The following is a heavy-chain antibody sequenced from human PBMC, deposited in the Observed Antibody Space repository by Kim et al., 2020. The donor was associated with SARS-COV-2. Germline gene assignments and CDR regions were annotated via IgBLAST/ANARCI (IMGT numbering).Heavy chain of an antibody. D-gene: IGHD3-10*01. CDR2: IYPGDSDT. V-gene: IGHV5-51*01. Sequence: GESLKISCKGSGYSFTSQWIAWVRQMPGKGLEWMGIIYPGDSDTRYSPSFQGQVSISADKSISTAYLQWSSLKASDTAIYYCARRGRGVVNNYGMDVWGQGTTVTVSS. CDR3: ARRGRGVVNNYGMDV. CDR1: GYSFTSQW. J-gene: IGHJ6*02.